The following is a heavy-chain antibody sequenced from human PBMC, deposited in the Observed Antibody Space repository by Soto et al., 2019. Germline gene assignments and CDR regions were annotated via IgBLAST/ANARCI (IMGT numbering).Heavy chain of an antibody. CDR1: GFTFSSYA. Sequence: GGSLRLSCAASGFTFSSYAMSWVRQAPGKGLEWVSAIRGSGGSTYYADSVKGRFTISGDNSENTLHLQMDSLRAEDTAVYYCARDDARCDGGRCYGVPLDVWGTGTTVTLSS. D-gene: IGHD2-15*01. V-gene: IGHV3-23*01. CDR2: IRGSGGST. CDR3: ARDDARCDGGRCYGVPLDV. J-gene: IGHJ6*04.